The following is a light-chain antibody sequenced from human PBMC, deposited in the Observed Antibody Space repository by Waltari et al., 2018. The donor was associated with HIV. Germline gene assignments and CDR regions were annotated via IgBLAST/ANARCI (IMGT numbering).Light chain of an antibody. CDR3: AAWDDSLNGPV. CDR2: SNI. Sequence: QSVLTQPPSASGTPGQRVTISCSGSTSTIGRNTINWYQQLPGTAPKLLIYSNIPRPSGAPDRFSGSKSGTSASLAISGLQSEDEADYSCAAWDDSLNGPVFGGGTKLTVL. CDR1: TSTIGRNT. V-gene: IGLV1-44*01. J-gene: IGLJ3*02.